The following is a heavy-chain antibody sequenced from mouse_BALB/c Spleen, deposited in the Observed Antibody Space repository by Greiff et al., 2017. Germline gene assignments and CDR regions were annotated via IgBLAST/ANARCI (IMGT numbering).Heavy chain of an antibody. D-gene: IGHD2-1*01. V-gene: IGHV5-15*02. J-gene: IGHJ4*01. Sequence: EVQGVESGGGLVQPGGSRKLSCAASGFTFSDYGMAWVRQAPGKGPEWVAFISNLAYSIYYADTVKGRFTISRDNPKNTLFLQMTSLRSEDTAMYYCARNYYGNYYAMDYWGQGTSVTVSS. CDR1: GFTFSDYG. CDR3: ARNYYGNYYAMDY. CDR2: ISNLAYSI.